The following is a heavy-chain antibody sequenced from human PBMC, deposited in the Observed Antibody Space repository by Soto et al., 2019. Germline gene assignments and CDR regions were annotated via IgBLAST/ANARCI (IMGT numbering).Heavy chain of an antibody. CDR1: GGSVSSGSYY. CDR2: IYYSGST. Sequence: SETLSLTCTVSGGSVSSGSYYWSWIRQPPGKGLEWIGYIYYSGSTNYNPSLKSRVTISVDTSTNQFSLKLSSVTAADTAVYYCARGGYYDYFDYWGQGTLVTVSS. J-gene: IGHJ4*02. D-gene: IGHD3-22*01. CDR3: ARGGYYDYFDY. V-gene: IGHV4-61*01.